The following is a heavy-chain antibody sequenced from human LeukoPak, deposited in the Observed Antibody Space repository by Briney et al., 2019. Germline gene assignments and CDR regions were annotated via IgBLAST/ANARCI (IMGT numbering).Heavy chain of an antibody. V-gene: IGHV4-31*03. Sequence: SQTLSLTCTVSGGSISSGGYYWSWIRQHPGKGLEWIGYIYYSGSTYYNPSLKSRVTISVDTSKNQFSLKLSSVTAADTAVYYCAREGIVATIDYWGQGTLVTVSS. CDR2: IYYSGST. CDR3: AREGIVATIDY. D-gene: IGHD5-12*01. J-gene: IGHJ4*02. CDR1: GGSISSGGYY.